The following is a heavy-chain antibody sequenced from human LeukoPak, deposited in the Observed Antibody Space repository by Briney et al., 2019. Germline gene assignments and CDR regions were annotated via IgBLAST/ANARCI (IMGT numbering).Heavy chain of an antibody. CDR2: IIPIFGTA. D-gene: IGHD2-15*01. CDR1: GGTFSSYD. V-gene: IGHV1-69*05. Sequence: SVKVSCKASGGTFSSYDISWVRQAPGQGLEWMGGIIPIFGTANYAQKFQGRVTITTGESTSTAYMELSSLRSEDTAVYYCARGGYCSGGSCYGRFWGQGTLVTVSS. J-gene: IGHJ4*02. CDR3: ARGGYCSGGSCYGRF.